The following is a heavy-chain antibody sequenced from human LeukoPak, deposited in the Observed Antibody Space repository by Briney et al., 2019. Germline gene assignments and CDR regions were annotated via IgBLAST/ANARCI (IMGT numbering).Heavy chain of an antibody. V-gene: IGHV1-18*01. D-gene: IGHD3-9*01. CDR3: AKDWHILTGRNCFDP. J-gene: IGHJ5*02. CDR2: VTSYNGDT. CDR1: GYTFNNYG. Sequence: ASVRVSCNASGYTFNNYGISWVRQDPGQGLEWMGRVTSYNGDTNYAQKFQGRVTMSTDTSTSTAYMELRSLRFDDTAIYYCAKDWHILTGRNCFDPWGQGTLVTVSS.